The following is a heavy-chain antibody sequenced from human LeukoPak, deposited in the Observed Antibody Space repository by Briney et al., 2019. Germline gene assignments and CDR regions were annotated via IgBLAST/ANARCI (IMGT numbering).Heavy chain of an antibody. Sequence: SETLSLTCTVSGGSISDYYWSWIRQPPGKGLEWIGYIHYSGGSNYNPSPKSRVTISVDTSKNQFSLKLSSVTAADTAVYYCARYDRSGYGFDCWGQGTLVTVSS. CDR1: GGSISDYY. D-gene: IGHD5-12*01. CDR3: ARYDRSGYGFDC. V-gene: IGHV4-59*01. J-gene: IGHJ4*02. CDR2: IHYSGGS.